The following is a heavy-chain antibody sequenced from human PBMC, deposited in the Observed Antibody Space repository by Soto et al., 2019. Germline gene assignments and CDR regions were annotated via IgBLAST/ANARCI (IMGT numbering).Heavy chain of an antibody. J-gene: IGHJ5*02. Sequence: ASVKVSCKASGYTFTSYGISWVRQAPGQGLEWMGWISAYNGNTNYAQKLQGRVTMTTDTSTSTAYMELRSLRSDDTAVYYCARLIRRYYYDSSGYYNWFDPWGQGTLVTVSS. D-gene: IGHD3-22*01. CDR1: GYTFTSYG. V-gene: IGHV1-18*01. CDR2: ISAYNGNT. CDR3: ARLIRRYYYDSSGYYNWFDP.